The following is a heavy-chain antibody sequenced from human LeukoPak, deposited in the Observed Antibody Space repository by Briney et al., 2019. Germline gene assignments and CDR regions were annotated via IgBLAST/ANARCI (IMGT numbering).Heavy chain of an antibody. D-gene: IGHD1-26*01. CDR1: GFAVTSSY. CDR2: ISSGSST. J-gene: IGHJ4*02. CDR3: ARGGDMVGTTKVPFDY. Sequence: GGSLRLSCAVSGFAVTSSYMTWVRQTPGKGLEWVSIISSGSSTYYIDSVKGRFTISRDNSKNTLYLQMESLGAEDTAVYYCARGGDMVGTTKVPFDYWGQGTLVTVSS. V-gene: IGHV3-53*01.